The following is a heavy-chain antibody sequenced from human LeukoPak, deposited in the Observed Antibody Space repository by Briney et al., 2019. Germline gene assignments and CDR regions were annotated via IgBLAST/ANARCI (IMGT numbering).Heavy chain of an antibody. CDR1: GFTFSDYY. J-gene: IGHJ4*02. D-gene: IGHD1-26*01. CDR2: ICSSSNTI. CDR3: ARDEVGASPLDY. Sequence: TGGSLRLSCAASGFTFSDYYMSWIRQAPGKGLEWGSFICSSSNTIYYADSVKGRFTISRDNAKNSLYLQMNSLRAEDTAVYYCARDEVGASPLDYWGQGTLVTVSS. V-gene: IGHV3-11*04.